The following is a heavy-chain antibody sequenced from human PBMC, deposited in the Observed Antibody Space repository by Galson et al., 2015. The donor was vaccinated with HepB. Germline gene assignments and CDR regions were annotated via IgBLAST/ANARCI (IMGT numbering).Heavy chain of an antibody. V-gene: IGHV1-18*01. Sequence: SVKVSCKASGYTFSTYSITWVRQAPGQGLEWMGWISPYNGETDYARKFQGRVTMTTDTFTSTAYMEVRSLRSDDTAVYYCARLWIAVAGTGAVWFDPWGQGTLVTVSS. CDR3: ARLWIAVAGTGAVWFDP. D-gene: IGHD6-19*01. J-gene: IGHJ5*02. CDR2: ISPYNGET. CDR1: GYTFSTYS.